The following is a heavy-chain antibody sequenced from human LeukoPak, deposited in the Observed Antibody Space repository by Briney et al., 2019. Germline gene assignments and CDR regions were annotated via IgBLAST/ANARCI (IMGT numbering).Heavy chain of an antibody. V-gene: IGHV3-23*01. J-gene: IGHJ4*02. CDR1: GFTFSSYA. Sequence: PGGSLRLSCAASGFTFSSYAMSWVRQAQGKGLEWVSAISGSGGSTYYADSVKGRFTISRDNSKNMLYLQMNSLRAEDTAVYYCVKGRISEDGLDFWGQGTLVTVSS. D-gene: IGHD6-13*01. CDR2: ISGSGGST. CDR3: VKGRISEDGLDF.